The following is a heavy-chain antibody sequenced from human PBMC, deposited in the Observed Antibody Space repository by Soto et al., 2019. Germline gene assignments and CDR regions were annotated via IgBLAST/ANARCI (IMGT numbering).Heavy chain of an antibody. J-gene: IGHJ6*03. D-gene: IGHD6-19*01. V-gene: IGHV1-18*01. Sequence: QDQLVQSGVEVKKPGASVKVSCKASGYSFTNYGITWVRQAPGQGFEWMGWISAYNGNTNYAQKFQGRVTLTTDASTSTAYLEWGSLRSDDTAVYYCARDRGVAPPVAGNTHYYYYMDVWGKGTTVTVSS. CDR3: ARDRGVAPPVAGNTHYYYYMDV. CDR1: GYSFTNYG. CDR2: ISAYNGNT.